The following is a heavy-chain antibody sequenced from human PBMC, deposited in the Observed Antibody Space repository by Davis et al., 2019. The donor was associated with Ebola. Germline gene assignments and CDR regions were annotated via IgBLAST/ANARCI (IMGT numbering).Heavy chain of an antibody. V-gene: IGHV3-74*01. D-gene: IGHD5-18*01. CDR1: GFTLSSYW. CDR3: AREGLPYYYYGMDV. J-gene: IGHJ6*02. Sequence: GESLKISCAASGFTLSSYWMHWVRQAPGKGLVWVSRINSDGSSTSYADSVKGRFTISRDNAKNTLYLQMNSLRAEDTAVYYCAREGLPYYYYGMDVWGQGTTVTVSS. CDR2: INSDGSST.